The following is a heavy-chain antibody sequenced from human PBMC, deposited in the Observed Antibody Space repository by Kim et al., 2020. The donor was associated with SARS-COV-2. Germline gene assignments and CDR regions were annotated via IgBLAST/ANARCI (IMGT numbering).Heavy chain of an antibody. CDR1: GFTFSSYA. D-gene: IGHD3-22*01. V-gene: IGHV3-23*01. Sequence: GGSLRLSCAASGFTFSSYAMSWVRQAPGKGLEWVSAISGSGGSTYYGDSVKGRFTISRDNSKNTLYLQMNSLRAEDTAVYYCAKSSGYYLSGYFDYWGQGTLVTVSS. CDR3: AKSSGYYLSGYFDY. J-gene: IGHJ4*02. CDR2: ISGSGGST.